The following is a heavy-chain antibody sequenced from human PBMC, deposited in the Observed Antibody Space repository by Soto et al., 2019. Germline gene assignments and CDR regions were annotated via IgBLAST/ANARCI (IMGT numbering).Heavy chain of an antibody. J-gene: IGHJ4*02. CDR1: GFTVSGYN. V-gene: IGHV3-53*01. CDR2: IYSGGST. CDR3: ARGSLYSYGYFDS. D-gene: IGHD5-18*01. Sequence: PGGSLRLSCAASGFTVSGYNMNWVRQAPGRGLECVSVIYSGGSTYYADSVKGRFTLSRDKPKNTLYLQMNSLRAEDTALYYCARGSLYSYGYFDSWGQGTLVTVS.